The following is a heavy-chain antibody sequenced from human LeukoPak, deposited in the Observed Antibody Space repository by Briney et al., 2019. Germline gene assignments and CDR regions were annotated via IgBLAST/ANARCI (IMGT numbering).Heavy chain of an antibody. D-gene: IGHD3-22*01. CDR3: DYYDSSGFSDAFDI. CDR1: GYTFTSYG. V-gene: IGHV1-18*01. J-gene: IGHJ3*02. Sequence: AASVKVSCKASGYTFTSYGISWVRQAPGQGLEWMGWISAYNGNTNYAQKLQGRVTMTTDTSTSTAYMELSSLRSEDTAVYYCDYYDSSGFSDAFDIWGQGTMVTVSS. CDR2: ISAYNGNT.